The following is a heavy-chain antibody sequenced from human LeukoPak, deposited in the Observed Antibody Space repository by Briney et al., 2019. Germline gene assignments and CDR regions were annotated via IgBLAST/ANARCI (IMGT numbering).Heavy chain of an antibody. D-gene: IGHD6-6*01. J-gene: IGHJ4*02. CDR3: AKTATALVRGGSYFDN. CDR2: INHSGNT. CDR1: GGSFSGYY. V-gene: IGHV4-34*01. Sequence: SETLSLTCAVYGGSFSGYYCSWIRQPPGKGPEWIGEINHSGNTDYNPSLKSRVTISVDTSKNQFSLKLSSVTAADTAVYYCAKTATALVRGGSYFDNWAQGTPVTVSS.